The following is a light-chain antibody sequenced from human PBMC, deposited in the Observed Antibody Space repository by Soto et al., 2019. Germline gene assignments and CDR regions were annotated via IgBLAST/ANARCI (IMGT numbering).Light chain of an antibody. CDR2: NTN. Sequence: QTVVTQEPSFSVAPGGTVTLTCGLTSGSVSTTNFPSWYQQTPGQAPRTLIYNTNTRSSGVPDRFSGSILGSKAALTITGAQADDESDYYCVLYMGSGIVIFGGGTQLTVL. J-gene: IGLJ2*01. V-gene: IGLV8-61*01. CDR3: VLYMGSGIVI. CDR1: SGSVSTTNF.